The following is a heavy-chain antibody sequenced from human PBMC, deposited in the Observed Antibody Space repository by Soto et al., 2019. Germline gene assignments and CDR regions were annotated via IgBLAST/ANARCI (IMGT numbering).Heavy chain of an antibody. V-gene: IGHV1-69*13. CDR1: GGTFSSYA. CDR3: ASRAIVDCSSTSCYYYYGRGV. Sequence: SSVKVSCKASGGTFSSYAIRWVRQAPGQGLEWMGGIIPIFGTANYAQKFQGRVTITADEPTSTAYMELSSLRSEDTAVYYCASRAIVDCSSTSCYYYYGRGVWGQGTTVTVSS. D-gene: IGHD2-2*01. J-gene: IGHJ6*02. CDR2: IIPIFGTA.